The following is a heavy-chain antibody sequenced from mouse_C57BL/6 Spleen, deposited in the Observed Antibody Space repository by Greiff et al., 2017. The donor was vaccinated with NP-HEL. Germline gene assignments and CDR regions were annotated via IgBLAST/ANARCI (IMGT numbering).Heavy chain of an antibody. V-gene: IGHV1-64*01. CDR1: GYTFTSYW. J-gene: IGHJ2*01. Sequence: QVQLQQSGAELVKPGASVKLSCKASGYTFTSYWMHWVKQRPGQGLEWIGMIHPNSGSTNYNEKFKSKATLTVDKSSSTAYMQLSSLTSEDSAVYCCARDYGGSLDYWGQGTTLTVSS. CDR3: ARDYGGSLDY. CDR2: IHPNSGST. D-gene: IGHD1-1*01.